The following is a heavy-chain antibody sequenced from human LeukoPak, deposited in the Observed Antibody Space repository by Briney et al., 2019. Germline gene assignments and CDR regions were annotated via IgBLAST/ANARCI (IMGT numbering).Heavy chain of an antibody. D-gene: IGHD3-22*01. CDR3: ARGFYDSSGYYDPFDY. J-gene: IGHJ4*02. V-gene: IGHV4-34*01. CDR1: GGSFSGYY. Sequence: SETLSLTCAVYGGSFSGYYWSWIRQPPGKGLEWIGEINHSGSTNYNPSLKSRVTISVDTSKNQFSLKLSSVTAADTAVYYCARGFYDSSGYYDPFDYWGQGTLVTVSS. CDR2: INHSGST.